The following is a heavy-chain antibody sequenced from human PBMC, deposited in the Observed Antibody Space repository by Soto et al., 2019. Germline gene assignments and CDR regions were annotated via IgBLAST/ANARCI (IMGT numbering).Heavy chain of an antibody. CDR3: GTYSSSWGYDNWFDP. CDR2: IYYSGST. V-gene: IGHV4-59*08. D-gene: IGHD6-13*01. CDR1: GGSISSYY. J-gene: IGHJ5*02. Sequence: SETLSLTCTVSGGSISSYYWSWIRQPPGKGLEWIGYIYYSGSTNYNPSLKSRVTISVDTSKNQFSLKLSPVTAADTAVYYCGTYSSSWGYDNWFDPWGQGTLVTVSS.